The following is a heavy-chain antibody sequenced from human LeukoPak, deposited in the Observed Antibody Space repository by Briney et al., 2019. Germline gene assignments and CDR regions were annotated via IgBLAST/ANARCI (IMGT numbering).Heavy chain of an antibody. CDR3: ARVIRAAPGKGYFDY. V-gene: IGHV3-23*01. J-gene: IGHJ4*02. Sequence: GGSLRLSCATSGFIISTYALSWVRQAPGKGLEWASSISGSGGSTYHADSVKGRFTISRDSSKNTLYLQMSSLRAEDTAIYYCARVIRAAPGKGYFDYWGQGTLVTVSS. CDR2: ISGSGGST. CDR1: GFIISTYA. D-gene: IGHD6-13*01.